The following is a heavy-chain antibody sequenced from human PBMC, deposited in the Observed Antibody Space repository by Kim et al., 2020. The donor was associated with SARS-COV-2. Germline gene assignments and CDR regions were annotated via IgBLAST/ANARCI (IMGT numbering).Heavy chain of an antibody. CDR2: ISYEGSKK. Sequence: GGSLRLSCAASGFNFNNFGMHWVRQAPGKGLEWVAIISYEGSKKYYADSLKGRFTISRDSSKNTLYLQMNSLRPEDTAVYFCAKDKSFFIITFGGKSGGMDVGGERPTDTVPS. CDR1: GFNFNNFG. CDR3: AKDKSFFIITFGGKSGGMDV. V-gene: IGHV3-30*18. J-gene: IGHJ6*04. D-gene: IGHD3-16*01.